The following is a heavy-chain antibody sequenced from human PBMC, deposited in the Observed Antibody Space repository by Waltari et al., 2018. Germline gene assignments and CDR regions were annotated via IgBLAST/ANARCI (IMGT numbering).Heavy chain of an antibody. V-gene: IGHV1-8*03. CDR2: MNPNSGNT. D-gene: IGHD6-19*01. CDR3: ARSEGIAVAGTRSGDY. J-gene: IGHJ4*02. CDR1: GYTFTSYD. Sequence: QVQLVQSGAEVKKPGASVKVSCKASGYTFTSYDINWVRQATGQGLEWMGWMNPNSGNTGYAPKFQGRVSITMNPSISTAYMELSSLRSEDTAVYYCARSEGIAVAGTRSGDYWGQGTLVTVSS.